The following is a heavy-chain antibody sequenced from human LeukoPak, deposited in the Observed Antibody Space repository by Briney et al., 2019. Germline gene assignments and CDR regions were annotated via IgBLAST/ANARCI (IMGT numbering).Heavy chain of an antibody. Sequence: GGSLTLSCVASGFSFSSYAMSWVRPAPGKGLEWVSGISDGVGNTYYADSGKGPFTLSRGNSKNTLYLQMNRLRAEDTAVYYWAEGQQVVMDAFDIWGQGTMVTVSS. D-gene: IGHD3-22*01. CDR2: ISDGVGNT. CDR3: AEGQQVVMDAFDI. CDR1: GFSFSSYA. J-gene: IGHJ3*02. V-gene: IGHV3-23*01.